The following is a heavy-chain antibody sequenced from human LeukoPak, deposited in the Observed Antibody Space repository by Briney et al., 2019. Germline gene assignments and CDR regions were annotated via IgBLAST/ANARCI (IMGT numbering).Heavy chain of an antibody. J-gene: IGHJ4*02. D-gene: IGHD6-19*01. CDR2: IHTSGST. CDR1: GGSISSYY. Sequence: SETLSLTCTVSGGSISSYYWNWIRQPAGKGLEWIGRIHTSGSTNYNPSLKSRVTMSVDTSRNQFSLKLSSVTAADTAVYYCARGKVVAGTPGQNSWDYWGQGTLITVSS. CDR3: ARGKVVAGTPGQNSWDY. V-gene: IGHV4-4*07.